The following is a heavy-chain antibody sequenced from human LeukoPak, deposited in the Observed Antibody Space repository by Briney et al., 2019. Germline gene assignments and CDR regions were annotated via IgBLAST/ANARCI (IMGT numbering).Heavy chain of an antibody. Sequence: ASVKVSCKVSGYTLTELSMHWVRQAPGKGLEWMGGFDPEDGETIYAQKFQGRVTMTEDTSTDTAHMELSSLRSEDTAVYYCATVVVGLVPAYGNFDYWGQGTLVTVSS. J-gene: IGHJ4*02. CDR2: FDPEDGET. CDR1: GYTLTELS. D-gene: IGHD2-2*01. CDR3: ATVVVGLVPAYGNFDY. V-gene: IGHV1-24*01.